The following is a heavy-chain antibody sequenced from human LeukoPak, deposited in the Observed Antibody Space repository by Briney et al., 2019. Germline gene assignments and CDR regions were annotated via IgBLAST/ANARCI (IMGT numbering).Heavy chain of an antibody. CDR3: ARMYGSGSYADY. D-gene: IGHD3-10*01. Sequence: SETLSLTCTVSGGSISSGGYYWSWIRQHPGKGLEWIGYIYYSGSTYYNPSLKSRVTISVDTSKNQFSLKLSSVTAADTAVYYCARMYGSGSYADYWGQGTLVTVSS. CDR1: GGSISSGGYY. V-gene: IGHV4-31*03. CDR2: IYYSGST. J-gene: IGHJ4*02.